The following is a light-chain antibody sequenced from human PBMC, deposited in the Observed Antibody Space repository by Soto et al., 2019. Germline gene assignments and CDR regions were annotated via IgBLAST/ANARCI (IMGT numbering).Light chain of an antibody. V-gene: IGKV1-39*01. CDR2: AAY. Sequence: DIQMTQSPSSLSASVGDRVTITCRASQSINTYLNWYQQKPGKAPKLLIYAAYSLQSGVPSRFSGSTSGTDFTLTISSLQPDDFATFYCQQFDSYPITFGQGTRLEIK. CDR1: QSINTY. J-gene: IGKJ5*01. CDR3: QQFDSYPIT.